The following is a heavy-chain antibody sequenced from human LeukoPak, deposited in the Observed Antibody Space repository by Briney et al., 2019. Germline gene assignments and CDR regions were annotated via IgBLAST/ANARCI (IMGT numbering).Heavy chain of an antibody. CDR2: ISAYNGNT. V-gene: IGHV1-18*01. CDR1: GYTLTSYG. J-gene: IGHJ6*02. CDR3: ARVSIYSGYDVYYYYYYGMDV. Sequence: ASVKVSCKASGYTLTSYGISWVRQAPGQGLEWMGWISAYNGNTNYAQKLQGRVTMTTDTSTSTAYMELRSLRSDDTAVYYCARVSIYSGYDVYYYYYYGMDVWGQGTTVTVSS. D-gene: IGHD5-12*01.